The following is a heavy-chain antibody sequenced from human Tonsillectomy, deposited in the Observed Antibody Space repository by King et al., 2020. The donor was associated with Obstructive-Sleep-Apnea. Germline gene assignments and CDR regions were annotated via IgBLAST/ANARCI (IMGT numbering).Heavy chain of an antibody. CDR1: GFTFSSYS. D-gene: IGHD3-10*01. J-gene: IGHJ2*01. CDR3: ARAWGLPGFGEGYFDL. CDR2: ISSSSSTI. Sequence: DVQLVESGGGLVQPGGSLRLSCAASGFTFSSYSMNWVRQAPGKGLEWVSYISSSSSTIYYADSVKGRFTISRDNAKNSLYLQMNSLRAEDTAVYYCARAWGLPGFGEGYFDLWGRGTLVTVSS. V-gene: IGHV3-48*04.